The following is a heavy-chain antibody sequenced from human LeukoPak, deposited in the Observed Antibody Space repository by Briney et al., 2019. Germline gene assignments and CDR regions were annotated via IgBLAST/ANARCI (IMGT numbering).Heavy chain of an antibody. CDR3: ARAVGSIISF. V-gene: IGHV4-61*02. J-gene: IGHJ4*02. CDR2: IYTSGST. D-gene: IGHD3-16*01. Sequence: PSETLSLTCTVSGGSISSSSYYWGWIRQPAGKGLEWIGRIYTSGSTNYNPSLKSRVTISIDTSKNQFSLKLSSVTAADTAVYYCARAVGSIISFWGQGTLVTVSS. CDR1: GGSISSSSYY.